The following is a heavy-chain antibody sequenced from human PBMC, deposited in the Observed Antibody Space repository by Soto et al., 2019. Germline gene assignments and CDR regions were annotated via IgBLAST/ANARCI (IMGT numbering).Heavy chain of an antibody. D-gene: IGHD3-16*01. CDR1: GFTFSSYG. J-gene: IGHJ4*02. Sequence: GSLRRSCAPSGFTFSSYGMHSVRQAPGKGLEWVAFIWHDGGNKFYAESVKGRFTISRDNSKNTLYLQMTSLSAEDTAMYYCARDGDVNTGFGKDYWGQGTLVTVSS. CDR3: ARDGDVNTGFGKDY. V-gene: IGHV3-33*01. CDR2: IWHDGGNK.